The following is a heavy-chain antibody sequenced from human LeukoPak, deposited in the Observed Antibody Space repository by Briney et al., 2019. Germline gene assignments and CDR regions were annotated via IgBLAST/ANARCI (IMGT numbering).Heavy chain of an antibody. V-gene: IGHV3-53*01. Sequence: GGSLRLSCAASGFVVSTNYMSWVRQAPGKGLEWVSLIYSSGSTYNVDSVRGRFTISRDNSKNTLYLQMNRLRDEDTAVYYCARTNMVRKRGYFDYWGQGTLVTVSS. J-gene: IGHJ4*02. D-gene: IGHD3-10*01. CDR1: GFVVSTNY. CDR2: IYSSGST. CDR3: ARTNMVRKRGYFDY.